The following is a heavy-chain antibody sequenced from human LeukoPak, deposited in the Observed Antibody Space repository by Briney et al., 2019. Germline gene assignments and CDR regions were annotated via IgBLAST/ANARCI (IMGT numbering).Heavy chain of an antibody. CDR2: MNPNSGNT. Sequence: ASVKVSCKASGYTSTSYDINWVRQATGQGLEWMGWMNPNSGNTGYAQKFQGRVTMTRNTSISTAYMELSSLRSEDTAVYYCARGTGGIVVVTDAFDIWGRGTMVTVSS. D-gene: IGHD3-22*01. V-gene: IGHV1-8*01. CDR3: ARGTGGIVVVTDAFDI. J-gene: IGHJ3*02. CDR1: GYTSTSYD.